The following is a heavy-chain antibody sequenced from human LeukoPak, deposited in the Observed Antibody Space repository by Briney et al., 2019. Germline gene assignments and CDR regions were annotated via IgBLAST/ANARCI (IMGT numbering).Heavy chain of an antibody. Sequence: VKPSETLSLTCTVSGGSVSGYYWSWTRQPPGKGLEWITYFYYGGRTNYNPSLRSRVTVSVDTSKNQFSLKLNSVTAADTAVYYCARAPSYCGGDCTVYFDYWGQGTLVTVSS. CDR2: FYYGGRT. CDR3: ARAPSYCGGDCTVYFDY. D-gene: IGHD2-21*02. CDR1: GGSVSGYY. V-gene: IGHV4-59*02. J-gene: IGHJ4*02.